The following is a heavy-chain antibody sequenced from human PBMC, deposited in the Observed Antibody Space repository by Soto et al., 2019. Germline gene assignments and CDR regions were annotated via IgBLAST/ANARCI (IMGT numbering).Heavy chain of an antibody. D-gene: IGHD2-2*01. CDR1: GFTFRTYA. V-gene: IGHV3-30*03. CDR3: ATGHTSSWYYSGY. J-gene: IGHJ4*02. Sequence: QVQLVESGGGVVQPGRSLRLSCAASGFTFRTYAMHWVRQAPGKGLEWVAVISYDGSKEYYTDSVKGRFTISRDNSQNTLYLQMNSLRVEDTAVYSCATGHTSSWYYSGYWGQGTLVTVSS. CDR2: ISYDGSKE.